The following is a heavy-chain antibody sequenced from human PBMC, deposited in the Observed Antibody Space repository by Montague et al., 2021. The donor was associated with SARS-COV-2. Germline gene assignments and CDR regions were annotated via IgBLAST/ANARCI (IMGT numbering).Heavy chain of an antibody. D-gene: IGHD3-10*01. V-gene: IGHV4-59*01. J-gene: IGHJ6*02. CDR2: ISDSGST. Sequence: SETLSLTCSVSGTSITSYYWNWIRQPPGKGLEWIGYISDSGSTNYSPSLKSRVTMPVDTSKNQMSLKLTSVTAAGTAVYYCARGCLSYFGAGSHCYGMDVWGQGATVTVSS. CDR1: GTSITSYY. CDR3: ARGCLSYFGAGSHCYGMDV.